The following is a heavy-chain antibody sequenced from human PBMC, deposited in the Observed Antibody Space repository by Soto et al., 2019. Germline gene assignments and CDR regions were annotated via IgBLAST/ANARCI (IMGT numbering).Heavy chain of an antibody. J-gene: IGHJ4*02. D-gene: IGHD6-6*01. CDR2: ISGSGGST. CDR1: GFTFSSYA. Sequence: TGGSLRLSCAASGFTFSSYAMSWVRQAPGKGLEWVSAISGSGGSTYYADSVKGRFTISRDNSKNTLYLQMNSLRAEDTAVYYCARDRVQYSSSHPFDYWGQGTLVTVSS. V-gene: IGHV3-23*01. CDR3: ARDRVQYSSSHPFDY.